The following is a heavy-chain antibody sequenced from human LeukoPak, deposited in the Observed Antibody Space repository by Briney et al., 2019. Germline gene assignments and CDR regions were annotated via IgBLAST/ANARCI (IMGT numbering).Heavy chain of an antibody. CDR3: ARGARGYSYGSDDY. Sequence: GASVKVSCKVSGYTFTDYYMHWVQQAPGKGLEWMGLVDPEDGETIYAEKFQGRVTITADTSTDTAYMELSSLRSEDTAVYYCARGARGYSYGSDDYWGQGTLVTVSS. CDR1: GYTFTDYY. CDR2: VDPEDGET. J-gene: IGHJ4*02. D-gene: IGHD5-18*01. V-gene: IGHV1-69-2*01.